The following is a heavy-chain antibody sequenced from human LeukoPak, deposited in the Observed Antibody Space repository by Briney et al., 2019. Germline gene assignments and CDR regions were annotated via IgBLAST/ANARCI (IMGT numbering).Heavy chain of an antibody. D-gene: IGHD2-15*01. CDR2: IWYDGSNK. CDR3: AREGGRWYYFDY. V-gene: IGHV3-33*01. CDR1: GFTFSSYG. J-gene: IGHJ4*02. Sequence: GRSLRLSCAASGFTFSSYGMHWVRQAPGKGLEWVAVIWYDGSNKYYADSVKGRFTISRDNSKNTLYLQMNSLRAEDTAVYYCAREGGRWYYFDYWGRGTLVTVSS.